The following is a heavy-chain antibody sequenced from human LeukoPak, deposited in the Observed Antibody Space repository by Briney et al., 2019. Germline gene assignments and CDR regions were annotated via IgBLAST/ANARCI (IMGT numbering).Heavy chain of an antibody. CDR1: GDSISSYY. J-gene: IGHJ4*02. CDR3: VRHAIAVAGTGYFDS. Sequence: PSETLSLTCTVSGDSISSYYWSWIRQPPGKGLEWIGYLDYSGSTKHNPSLKSRATISVDTSKNQFSLKLTSVTAADTAVFYCVRHAIAVAGTGYFDSWGQGTLVTVSS. V-gene: IGHV4-59*08. CDR2: LDYSGST. D-gene: IGHD6-19*01.